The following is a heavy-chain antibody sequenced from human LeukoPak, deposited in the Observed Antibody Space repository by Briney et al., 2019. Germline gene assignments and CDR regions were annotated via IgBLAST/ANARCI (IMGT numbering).Heavy chain of an antibody. V-gene: IGHV3-7*01. D-gene: IGHD3-22*01. J-gene: IGHJ5*02. CDR2: IKQDGSEK. Sequence: GGSLRLSCAASGFTFRTYWMTWVRQAPRRGLEWVANIKQDGSEKYCVDSLKGRFTISRDNAKNSLYLQMNSLRAEDTAVYYCARDEDSSGYYAGWFDPWGQGTLVTVSS. CDR3: ARDEDSSGYYAGWFDP. CDR1: GFTFRTYW.